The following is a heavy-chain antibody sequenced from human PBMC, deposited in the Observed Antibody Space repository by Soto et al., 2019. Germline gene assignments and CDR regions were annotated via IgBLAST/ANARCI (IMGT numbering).Heavy chain of an antibody. V-gene: IGHV3-20*04. CDR2: INWNGDST. J-gene: IGHJ4*02. D-gene: IGHD2-8*02. Sequence: GGSLRLSCTASGFTFDDYGMSWVRQAPWKGLEWVSGINWNGDSTRYADSVKGRFTISRDNAKNSLYLQMNSLRAEDTALYYCARSWWGIWRFGYGSAVFDYWGQGTLVTVSS. CDR1: GFTFDDYG. CDR3: ARSWWGIWRFGYGSAVFDY.